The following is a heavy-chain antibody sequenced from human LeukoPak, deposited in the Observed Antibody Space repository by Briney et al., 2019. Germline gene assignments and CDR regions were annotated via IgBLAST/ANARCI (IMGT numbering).Heavy chain of an antibody. CDR3: ARGLTTVTTFNWFDP. D-gene: IGHD4-17*01. Sequence: SETLSLTCIVSGGSISSISSNNYHWGWIRQPPGKGLEWIGSIYYSGSTYYNPSLKSRVTISVDTSKNQFSLKLSSVTAADTAVYSCARGLTTVTTFNWFDPWGQGTLVAVSS. J-gene: IGHJ5*02. V-gene: IGHV4-39*01. CDR1: GGSISSISSNNYH. CDR2: IYYSGST.